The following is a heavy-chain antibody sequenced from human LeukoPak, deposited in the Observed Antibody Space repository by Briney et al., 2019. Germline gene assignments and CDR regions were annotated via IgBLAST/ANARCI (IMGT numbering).Heavy chain of an antibody. Sequence: PSETLSLTCAVYGGPFNYYFWSWIRQSPGKGLEWIGEINELGFTKYNPSLKSRVSMSVDTSKNQFSLRLTSVTAADTAVYYCARVKSLVINSWVGNWFDPWGQGTLVTVSS. CDR2: INELGFT. CDR3: ARVKSLVINSWVGNWFDP. V-gene: IGHV4-34*01. J-gene: IGHJ5*02. CDR1: GGPFNYYF. D-gene: IGHD3-9*01.